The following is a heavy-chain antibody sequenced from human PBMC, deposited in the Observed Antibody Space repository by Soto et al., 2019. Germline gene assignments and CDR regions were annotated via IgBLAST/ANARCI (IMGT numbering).Heavy chain of an antibody. Sequence: ALVKVSCKASGYTLTNNGVSWVRQATGQGLEWMGWMNPGSGDTGYAQKFQGRVTTTRDISIATAYMELNSLTSEDTAIYYCARMESFGSLNWFDPWGQGTLVTVSS. CDR3: ARMESFGSLNWFDP. J-gene: IGHJ5*02. CDR2: MNPGSGDT. CDR1: GYTLTNNG. D-gene: IGHD5-18*01. V-gene: IGHV1-8*02.